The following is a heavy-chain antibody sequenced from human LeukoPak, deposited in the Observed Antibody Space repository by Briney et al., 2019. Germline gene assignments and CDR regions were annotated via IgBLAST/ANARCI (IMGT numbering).Heavy chain of an antibody. V-gene: IGHV3-48*01. D-gene: IGHD3-3*01. J-gene: IGHJ4*02. Sequence: PGGSLRLSCAASGFNFSSYSMNWVRQAPGKGLEWVSYISTSSRTIYYADSVKGRFTISRDNAKNSLFLQMNSLRAEDTAVYYCARVGYDFWSDYPTTLDYWGQGTLVTVSS. CDR2: ISTSSRTI. CDR1: GFNFSSYS. CDR3: ARVGYDFWSDYPTTLDY.